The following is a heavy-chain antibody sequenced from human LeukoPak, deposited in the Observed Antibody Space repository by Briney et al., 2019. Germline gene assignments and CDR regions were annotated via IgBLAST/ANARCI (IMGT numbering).Heavy chain of an antibody. J-gene: IGHJ5*02. CDR2: INPNGGGT. CDR3: ARVGGSGTYGDDWFDP. V-gene: IGHV1-2*02. CDR1: GYTFTGYY. Sequence: ASVKVSCKASGYTFTGYYMHWVRQAPGQGLEWMGWINPNGGGTNYAQKFQGRVTMTRDTSISTAYMELSRLRSDDTAVYYCARVGGSGTYGDDWFDPWGQGTLVTVSS. D-gene: IGHD3-10*01.